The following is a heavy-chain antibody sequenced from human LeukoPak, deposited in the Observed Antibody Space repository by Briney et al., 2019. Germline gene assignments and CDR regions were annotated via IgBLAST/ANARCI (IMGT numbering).Heavy chain of an antibody. D-gene: IGHD3-10*01. CDR3: AKEWGYYGSGSYYPAFDY. CDR1: GFTFSSYA. CDR2: ISGSGGST. J-gene: IGHJ4*02. V-gene: IGHV3-23*01. Sequence: GGSLRLSCAASGFTFSSYAMSWVRQAPGKGLEWVSAISGSGGSTYYADSVKGRFTISRDNSKNTLYLQMNSLRAEDTAVYYCAKEWGYYGSGSYYPAFDYWGQGTLVTVSS.